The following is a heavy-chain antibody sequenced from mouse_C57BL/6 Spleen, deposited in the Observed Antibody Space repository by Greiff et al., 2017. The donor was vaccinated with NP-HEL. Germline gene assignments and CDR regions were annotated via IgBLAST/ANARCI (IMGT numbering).Heavy chain of an antibody. CDR1: GYTFTSYR. D-gene: IGHD2-4*01. J-gene: IGHJ2*01. CDR2: INPSSGYT. V-gene: IGHV1-4*01. CDR3: AREMINYFDY. Sequence: VQLVESGAELARPGASVKMSCKASGYTFTSYRMHWVKQRPGQGLEWIGYINPSSGYTKYNQKFKDKATLTADKSSSTAYMQLSSLTSEDSAVYYCAREMINYFDYWGQGTTLTVSS.